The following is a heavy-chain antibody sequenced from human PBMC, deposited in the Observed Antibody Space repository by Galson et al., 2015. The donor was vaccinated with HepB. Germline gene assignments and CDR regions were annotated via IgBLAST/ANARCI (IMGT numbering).Heavy chain of an antibody. CDR3: AKGRGGATYFDY. CDR1: GFTFSSYA. CDR2: ISGSGGST. D-gene: IGHD1-26*01. J-gene: IGHJ4*02. V-gene: IGHV3-23*01. Sequence: SLRLSCAASGFTFSSYAMSWVRQAPGKGLEWVSTISGSGGSTYYADSVKGRFTISRDNSKNTLYLQMNSLRAEDTAVYYCAKGRGGATYFDYWGQGTLVTVSS.